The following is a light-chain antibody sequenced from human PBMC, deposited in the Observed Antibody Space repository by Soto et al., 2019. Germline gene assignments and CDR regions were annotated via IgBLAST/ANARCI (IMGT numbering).Light chain of an antibody. V-gene: IGKV1-5*01. Sequence: MQMTQSPSTLSSSLGDRVTITCRASQSISSWLAWYQQKPGKAPKLLIYDASSLESGVPSRFSGSGSGTDFTLTISSLQTEDFATYYCQQYNSYSSLTFGGGTKVDIK. CDR2: DAS. CDR1: QSISSW. CDR3: QQYNSYSSLT. J-gene: IGKJ4*01.